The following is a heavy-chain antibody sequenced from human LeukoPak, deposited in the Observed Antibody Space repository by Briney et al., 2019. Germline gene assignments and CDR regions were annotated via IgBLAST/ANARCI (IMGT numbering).Heavy chain of an antibody. CDR3: ARHVLTGYTNWFDP. Sequence: SVKVSCKASGYTFTSYYMHWVRQAPGQGLEWMGGIIPIFGTANYAQKFQGRVTITADKSTSTAYMELSSLRSEDTAVYYCARHVLTGYTNWFDPWGQGTLVTVSS. J-gene: IGHJ5*02. CDR1: GYTFTSYY. CDR2: IIPIFGTA. D-gene: IGHD3-9*01. V-gene: IGHV1-69*06.